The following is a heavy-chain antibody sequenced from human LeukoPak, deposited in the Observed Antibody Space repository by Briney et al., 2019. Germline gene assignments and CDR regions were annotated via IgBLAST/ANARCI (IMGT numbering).Heavy chain of an antibody. CDR1: GFTFSSQW. D-gene: IGHD3-10*01. CDR2: IYSGGST. J-gene: IGHJ4*02. V-gene: IGHV3-53*01. CDR3: ARILGGIDY. Sequence: GGSLRLSCAASGFTFSSQWMSWVRQAPGKGLEWVSVIYSGGSTYYADSVKGRFTISRDNSKNTLYLQMNSLRAEDTAVYYCARILGGIDYWGQGTLVTVSS.